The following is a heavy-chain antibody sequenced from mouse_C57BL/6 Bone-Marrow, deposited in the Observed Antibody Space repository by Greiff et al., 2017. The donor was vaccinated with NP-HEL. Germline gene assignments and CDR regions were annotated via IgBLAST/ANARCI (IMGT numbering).Heavy chain of an antibody. CDR2: IYPRSGNT. J-gene: IGHJ3*01. CDR3: ARRGALGGFAY. V-gene: IGHV1-81*01. CDR1: GYTFTSYG. Sequence: QVQLQQSGAELARPGASVKLSCKASGYTFTSYGISWVKQRTGQGLEWIGEIYPRSGNTYYNEKFKGKATLTADKSSSTAYMELRSLTSEDAAVYFCARRGALGGFAYWGQGTLVTVSA.